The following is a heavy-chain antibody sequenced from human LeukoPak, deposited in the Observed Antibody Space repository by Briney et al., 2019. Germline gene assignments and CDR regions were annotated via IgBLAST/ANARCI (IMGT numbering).Heavy chain of an antibody. Sequence: GGSLRLSCAASGYSFSTSTMNWVRQAPGRGLEWVSSISSSGSSTYYADSVKGRFTISRDNAKNSLYLQINSLRAEDTALYYCARDSYWLGGTIGAFDIWGQGTMVTVSS. V-gene: IGHV3-21*01. CDR2: ISSSGSST. J-gene: IGHJ3*02. CDR3: ARDSYWLGGTIGAFDI. D-gene: IGHD3-10*01. CDR1: GYSFSTST.